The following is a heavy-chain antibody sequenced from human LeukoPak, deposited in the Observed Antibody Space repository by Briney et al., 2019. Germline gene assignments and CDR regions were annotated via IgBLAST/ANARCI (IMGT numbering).Heavy chain of an antibody. V-gene: IGHV4-39*07. Sequence: SETLSLTCTVSGVSISDYYYYWGWIRQSPGTGLEWIGTIYSGRTTYYNPSLKSRATISVDTSKNQFSLQLNSVTAADTALYYCAGGSRLGAAFNIWGRGTMVLVS. CDR3: AGGSRLGAAFNI. J-gene: IGHJ3*02. CDR1: GVSISDYYYY. CDR2: IYSGRTT. D-gene: IGHD1-26*01.